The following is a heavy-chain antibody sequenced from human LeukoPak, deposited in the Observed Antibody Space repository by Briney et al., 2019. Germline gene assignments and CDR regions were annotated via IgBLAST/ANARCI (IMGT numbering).Heavy chain of an antibody. D-gene: IGHD6-13*01. CDR3: AKDNVAAAGRYFDY. J-gene: IGHJ4*02. Sequence: GGSLRLSCAASGFTFSNYGMHWVRQAPGKGLEWXALISYDGSNKYFADSVKGRFTISRDNSKNTLYLQMHSLRAEDTAVYYCAKDNVAAAGRYFDYWGQGTLVTVSS. CDR2: ISYDGSNK. CDR1: GFTFSNYG. V-gene: IGHV3-30*18.